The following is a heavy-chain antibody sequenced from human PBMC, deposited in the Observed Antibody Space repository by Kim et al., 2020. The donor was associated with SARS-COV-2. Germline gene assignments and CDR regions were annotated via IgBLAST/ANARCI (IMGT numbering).Heavy chain of an antibody. CDR1: GFTFSSYG. CDR3: AKKRSSGWYGDAFDI. Sequence: GGSLRLSRAASGFTFSSYGMHWVRQAPGKGLEWVAVISYDGSNKYYADSVKGRFTISRDNSKNTLYLQMNSLRAEDTAVYYCAKKRSSGWYGDAFDIWGQGTMVTVSS. CDR2: ISYDGSNK. J-gene: IGHJ3*02. D-gene: IGHD6-19*01. V-gene: IGHV3-30*18.